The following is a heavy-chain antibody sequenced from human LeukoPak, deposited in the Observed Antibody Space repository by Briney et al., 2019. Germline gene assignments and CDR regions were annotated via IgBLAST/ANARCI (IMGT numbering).Heavy chain of an antibody. CDR2: MGGGGTT. CDR3: ARFNYDSSGYYFGYFDY. J-gene: IGHJ4*02. Sequence: GGSLRLSCAASGFTFNNYVMSWVRQAPGKGLEWVSAMGGGGTTDYADYVKGRFTISRDTSKNTLYLQMNSLRAEATAVYYCARFNYDSSGYYFGYFDYWGQGTLVTVSS. D-gene: IGHD3-22*01. V-gene: IGHV3-23*01. CDR1: GFTFNNYV.